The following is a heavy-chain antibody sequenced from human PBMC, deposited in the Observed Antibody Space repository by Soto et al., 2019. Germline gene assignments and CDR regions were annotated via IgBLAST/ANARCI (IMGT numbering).Heavy chain of an antibody. CDR3: ARHFEESTMVRAPFDY. J-gene: IGHJ4*02. CDR1: SGSISITIYS. V-gene: IGHV4-39*01. D-gene: IGHD3-10*01. CDR2: IFYSGST. Sequence: SETLSLTCTVSSGSISITIYSWYWIRHPPGKGLEWIGSIFYSGSTYYNPSLKSRVTISVDTSKNQFSLTLTSVTAADTAVYYCARHFEESTMVRAPFDYWGQGTLVTVSS.